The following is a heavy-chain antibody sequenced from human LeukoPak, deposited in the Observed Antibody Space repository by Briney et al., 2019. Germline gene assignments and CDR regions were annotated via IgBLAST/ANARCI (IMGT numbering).Heavy chain of an antibody. CDR1: GFTFSSYA. CDR2: ISGSGGST. D-gene: IGHD3-22*01. V-gene: IGHV3-23*01. J-gene: IGHJ4*02. Sequence: GGSLRLSCAASGFTFSSYAMSWVRQAPGKGLEWVSAISGSGGSTYYADSVKGRFTISRDNSKNTLYLQMNSLRAEDTAVYYCAKVLHVATYYYDSSGYYSPVSYFDYWGQGTLVTVSS. CDR3: AKVLHVATYYYDSSGYYSPVSYFDY.